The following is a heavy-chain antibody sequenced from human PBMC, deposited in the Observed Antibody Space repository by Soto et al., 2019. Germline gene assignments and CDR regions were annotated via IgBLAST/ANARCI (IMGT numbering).Heavy chain of an antibody. J-gene: IGHJ5*02. D-gene: IGHD3-3*01. CDR1: GYSFTSYW. V-gene: IGHV5-51*01. CDR3: ARLWSPFGVVIISGGWFDP. CDR2: IYPGDSDT. Sequence: GESLKISCKGSGYSFTSYWIGWVRQMPGKGLEWMGIIYPGDSDTRYSPSFQGQVTISADKSISTAYLQWSSLKASDTAMYYCARLWSPFGVVIISGGWFDPWGQGTLVTVSS.